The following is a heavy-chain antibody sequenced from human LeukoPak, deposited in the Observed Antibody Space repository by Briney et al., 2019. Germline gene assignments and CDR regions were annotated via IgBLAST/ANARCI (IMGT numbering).Heavy chain of an antibody. J-gene: IGHJ3*02. CDR3: ARDILHYGSGSISTYAFDI. V-gene: IGHV3-21*01. Sequence: GGSLRLSCAASGFTFSSYSMNWVRQAPGKGLEWVSSISSSSSYIYYADSVKGRFTISRDNAKNSLYLQMNSLRAEDTAVYYCARDILHYGSGSISTYAFDIWGQGTMVTVSS. CDR1: GFTFSSYS. D-gene: IGHD3-10*01. CDR2: ISSSSSYI.